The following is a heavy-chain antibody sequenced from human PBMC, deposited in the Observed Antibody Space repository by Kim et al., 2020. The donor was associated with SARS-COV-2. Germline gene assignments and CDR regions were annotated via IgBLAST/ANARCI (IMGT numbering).Heavy chain of an antibody. D-gene: IGHD1-7*01. Sequence: SETLSLTCTVSGGSISSSSYYWGWIRQPPGKGLEWIGSIYYSGSTYYNPSLKSRVTISVDTSKNQFSLKLSSVTAADTAVYYCARPTHWDYGDAFDIWGQGTMVTVSS. CDR1: GGSISSSSYY. CDR2: IYYSGST. V-gene: IGHV4-39*01. CDR3: ARPTHWDYGDAFDI. J-gene: IGHJ3*02.